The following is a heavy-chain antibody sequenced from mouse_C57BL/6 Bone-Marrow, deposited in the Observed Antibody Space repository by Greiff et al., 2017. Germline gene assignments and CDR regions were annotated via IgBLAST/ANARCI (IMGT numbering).Heavy chain of an antibody. CDR2: IWSGGST. CDR1: GFSLTSYG. J-gene: IGHJ3*01. Sequence: VKLVESGPGLVQPSQSLSITCTVSGFSLTSYGVHWVRQSPGKGLEWLGVIWSGGSTDYNAAFISRLSISKDNSKSQVFFKMNSLQADDTAIYYCARNFWFAYWGQGTLVTVSA. V-gene: IGHV2-2*01. CDR3: ARNFWFAY.